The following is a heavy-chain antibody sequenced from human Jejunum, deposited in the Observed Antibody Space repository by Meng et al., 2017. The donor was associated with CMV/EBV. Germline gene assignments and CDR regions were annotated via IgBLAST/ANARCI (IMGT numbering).Heavy chain of an antibody. CDR3: ARELPATWEPFDY. Sequence: ASGFTFSAYDFAWVRQAPGKGLEWLAHINFGASNIYYADSIKGRFTISRDDAKSSLYLDMSSLRADDTAVYYCARELPATWEPFDYWGRGTLVTVSS. D-gene: IGHD1-26*01. CDR2: INFGASNI. V-gene: IGHV3-48*03. J-gene: IGHJ4*02. CDR1: GFTFSAYD.